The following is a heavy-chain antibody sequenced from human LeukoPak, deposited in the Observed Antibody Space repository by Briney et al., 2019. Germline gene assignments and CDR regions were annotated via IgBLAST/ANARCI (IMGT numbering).Heavy chain of an antibody. J-gene: IGHJ4*02. CDR3: ARDPREYYYDSSGYYPYYFGY. V-gene: IGHV3-48*04. D-gene: IGHD3-22*01. Sequence: GGSLRLSCAASGFTFSSYSMNWVRQAPGKGLEWVAYISSSSSTIYYADSVKGRFTISRDNAKNSLYLQMNSLRVEDTAVYYCARDPREYYYDSSGYYPYYFGYWGQGTLVTVSS. CDR1: GFTFSSYS. CDR2: ISSSSSTI.